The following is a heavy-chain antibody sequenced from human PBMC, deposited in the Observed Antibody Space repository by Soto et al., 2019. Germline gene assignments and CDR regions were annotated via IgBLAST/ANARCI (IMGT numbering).Heavy chain of an antibody. Sequence: SETLSLTCTVSGGSISSYYWSWIRQPPGKGLEWIGYIYYSGSTNYNPSLKSRVTISVDTSKNQFSLKLSSVTAADTAVYYCARGSPTYRPYSSSWYVGFVDYWGQGTLVTVSS. CDR1: GGSISSYY. CDR3: ARGSPTYRPYSSSWYVGFVDY. D-gene: IGHD6-13*01. J-gene: IGHJ4*02. CDR2: IYYSGST. V-gene: IGHV4-59*01.